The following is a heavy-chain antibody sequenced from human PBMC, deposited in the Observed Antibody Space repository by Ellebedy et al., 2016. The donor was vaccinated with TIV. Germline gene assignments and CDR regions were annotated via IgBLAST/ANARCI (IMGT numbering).Heavy chain of an antibody. D-gene: IGHD2-21*02. CDR1: GYTFTTYG. V-gene: IGHV1-18*01. CDR3: VRVPPLRHCAGDCSPH. Sequence: ASVKVSXXASGYTFTTYGISWVRQAPGQGLEWMGWMKVYNADTDYAQKFQGRVDMTTDTATSTAYLELRNLTSDDTAMYYCVRVPPLRHCAGDCSPHWGQGTLVTVSS. CDR2: MKVYNADT. J-gene: IGHJ4*02.